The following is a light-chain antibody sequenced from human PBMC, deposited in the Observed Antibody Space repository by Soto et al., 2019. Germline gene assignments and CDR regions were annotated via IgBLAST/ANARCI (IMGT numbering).Light chain of an antibody. CDR3: VSYTTSASYV. Sequence: SVLTQPASVSGSPGQSITISCTGTSGDVGNYIFVSWYRQHPGKAPKLMIYDINNRPSGVSNRFSGSKSGNTASLTISGLQAEDETDYYCVSYTTSASYVFGTGTKDIVL. J-gene: IGLJ1*01. V-gene: IGLV2-14*01. CDR2: DIN. CDR1: SGDVGNYIF.